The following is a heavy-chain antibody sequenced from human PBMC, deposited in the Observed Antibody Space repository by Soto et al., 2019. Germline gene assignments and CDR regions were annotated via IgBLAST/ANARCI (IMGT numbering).Heavy chain of an antibody. J-gene: IGHJ4*02. Sequence: SETLSLTCTVSGGSISRYYWSWIRQPPGKGLEWIGYIYYSGSTNYNPSLKSRVTISVDTSENQFSLKLSSVTAADTAVYYCARQRDYGDYASWGQGTLVTVSS. CDR2: IYYSGST. CDR3: ARQRDYGDYAS. V-gene: IGHV4-59*08. D-gene: IGHD4-17*01. CDR1: GGSISRYY.